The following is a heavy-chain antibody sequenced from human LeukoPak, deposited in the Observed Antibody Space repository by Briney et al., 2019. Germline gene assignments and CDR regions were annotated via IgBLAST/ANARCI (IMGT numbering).Heavy chain of an antibody. D-gene: IGHD3-16*01. V-gene: IGHV1-2*02. CDR3: ARVDLYYDRYYFDY. CDR2: ISPNSGGT. Sequence: ASVKVSCKASGYTFTGYYMHWVRQAPGQGLEWMGWISPNSGGTNYAQKFQGRVTMTRDTSISTAYMELSRLRSDDTAVYYCARVDLYYDRYYFDYWGQGTLVTVSS. CDR1: GYTFTGYY. J-gene: IGHJ4*02.